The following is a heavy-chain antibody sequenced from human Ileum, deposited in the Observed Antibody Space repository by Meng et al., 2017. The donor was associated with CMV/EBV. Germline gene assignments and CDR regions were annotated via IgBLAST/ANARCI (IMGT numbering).Heavy chain of an antibody. CDR1: GDACTTGNPY. Sequence: QVQLQEPGPGLVKPLETLSLICSVSGDACTTGNPYWSWIRQAPGKDMEWIGYIYNSGKTDCNPSLKSRVTISIDTSKNQFSLKLTSVTAADTAVYYCARGRVAQDYWGQGTLVTVSS. V-gene: IGHV4-30-4*01. CDR2: IYNSGKT. J-gene: IGHJ4*02. CDR3: ARGRVAQDY.